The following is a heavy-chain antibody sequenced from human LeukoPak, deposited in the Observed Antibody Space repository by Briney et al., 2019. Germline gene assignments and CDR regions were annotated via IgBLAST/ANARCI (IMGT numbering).Heavy chain of an antibody. Sequence: SVKVSCKASGYTFTSYDINWVRQATGQGLEWMGWMNTNSGNTGHAQKFQGRLTMTRDTSTNTAYMELSSLRSEDTAVYYCARRRPGVTGTTRVDWFDPWGQGTLVTVSS. D-gene: IGHD1-7*01. CDR2: MNTNSGNT. CDR1: GYTFTSYD. CDR3: ARRRPGVTGTTRVDWFDP. V-gene: IGHV1-8*01. J-gene: IGHJ5*02.